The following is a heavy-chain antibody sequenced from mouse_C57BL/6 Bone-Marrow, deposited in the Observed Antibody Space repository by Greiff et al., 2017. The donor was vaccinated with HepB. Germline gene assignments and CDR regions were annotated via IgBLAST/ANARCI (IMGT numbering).Heavy chain of an antibody. CDR3: ARGPWTVYWYFDV. CDR1: GYSITSGYN. J-gene: IGHJ1*03. V-gene: IGHV3-6*01. CDR2: ISYDGSN. Sequence: EVQLQESGPGLVKPSQSLSLTCSVTGYSITSGYNWNWIRQFPGNKLEWMGYISYDGSNNYNPSLKNRISITRDTSKNQFFLKLNSVTTEDTATYYCARGPWTVYWYFDVWGTGTTVTVSS.